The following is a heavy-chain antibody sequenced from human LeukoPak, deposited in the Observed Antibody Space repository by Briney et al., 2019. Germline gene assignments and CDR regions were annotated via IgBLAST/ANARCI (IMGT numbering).Heavy chain of an antibody. CDR2: INHSGST. Sequence: PSETLSLTCAVYGGSFSGYYRSWIRQPPGKGLEWIGEINHSGSTNYNPSLKSRVTISVDTSKNQFSLKLSSVTAADTAVYYCARGDYGDYEDYWGQGTLVTVSS. CDR3: ARGDYGDYEDY. D-gene: IGHD4-17*01. CDR1: GGSFSGYY. V-gene: IGHV4-34*01. J-gene: IGHJ4*02.